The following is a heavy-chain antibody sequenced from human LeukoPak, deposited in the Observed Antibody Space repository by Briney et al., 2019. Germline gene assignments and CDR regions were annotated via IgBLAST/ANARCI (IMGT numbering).Heavy chain of an antibody. CDR3: ARGGYYGSGNDFRFDP. Sequence: SETLSLTCTVSGGSISGYYWSWLRQPPGKGLEWIGYIYYSGSTNYNPSLKSRVTISVDTSKSQFSLKLSSVTAADTAIYYCARGGYYGSGNDFRFDPWGQGTLVTVSS. CDR1: GGSISGYY. J-gene: IGHJ5*02. V-gene: IGHV4-59*01. CDR2: IYYSGST. D-gene: IGHD3-10*01.